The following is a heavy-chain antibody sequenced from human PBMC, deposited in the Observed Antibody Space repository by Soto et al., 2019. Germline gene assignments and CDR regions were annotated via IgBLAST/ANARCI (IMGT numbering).Heavy chain of an antibody. CDR1: GFTFSSYG. CDR2: ISYDGSNK. J-gene: IGHJ4*02. Sequence: QVQLVESGGGVVQPGRSLRLSCAASGFTFSSYGMHWVRQAPGKGLEWVAVISYDGSNKYYADSVKGRFTISRDNSKNTLYLQMNSLRAEDRAVYYCAKDRYSGSYYPYYFDYWGQGTLVTVSS. D-gene: IGHD1-26*01. CDR3: AKDRYSGSYYPYYFDY. V-gene: IGHV3-30*18.